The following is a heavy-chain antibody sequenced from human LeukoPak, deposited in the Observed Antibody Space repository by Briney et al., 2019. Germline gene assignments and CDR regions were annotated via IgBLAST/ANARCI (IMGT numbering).Heavy chain of an antibody. CDR2: INTNTGNP. V-gene: IGHV7-4-1*02. J-gene: IGHJ4*02. CDR1: GYTFTSYA. Sequence: ASVKVSCKASGYTFTSYAMNWVRQAPGQGLEWMGWINTNTGNPTYAQGFTGRFVFSLDTSVSTAYLQISSLKAEDTAVYYCARGDTMIVVVITNSGEFDYWGQGTLVTVSS. D-gene: IGHD3-22*01. CDR3: ARGDTMIVVVITNSGEFDY.